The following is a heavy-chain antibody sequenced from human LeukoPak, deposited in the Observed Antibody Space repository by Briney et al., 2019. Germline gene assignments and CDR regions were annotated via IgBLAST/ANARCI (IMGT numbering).Heavy chain of an antibody. CDR3: VQATTVTTVYYFDS. V-gene: IGHV3-64D*06. CDR2: ISSNGSTT. J-gene: IGHJ4*02. D-gene: IGHD4-17*01. Sequence: GGSLRLSCSASGFTFSSYTMHWVRQAPGKGLEYVSAISSNGSTTYYADSVKGRFTISRDNSKNTLYLQMSSLRTEDTAVYYCVQATTVTTVYYFDSWGQGTLVTVSS. CDR1: GFTFSSYT.